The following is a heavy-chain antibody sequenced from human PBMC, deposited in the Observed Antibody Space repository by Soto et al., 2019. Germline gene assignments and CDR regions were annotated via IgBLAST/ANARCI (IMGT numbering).Heavy chain of an antibody. CDR1: GFTFSNYA. V-gene: IGHV3-23*01. D-gene: IGHD3-3*01. CDR3: AKGAIFGVVLTHFDF. J-gene: IGHJ4*02. CDR2: ISGSGAAT. Sequence: GGSLRLSCAASGFTFSNYAMSWVRQAPGKGLEWVSAISGSGAATYYADSVKGRFTISRDNSKNTLYLQINSLRVEDTAVYYCAKGAIFGVVLTHFDFWGQGTLVTVSS.